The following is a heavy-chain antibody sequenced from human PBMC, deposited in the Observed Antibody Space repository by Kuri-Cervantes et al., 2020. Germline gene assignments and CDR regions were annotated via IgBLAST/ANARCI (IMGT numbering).Heavy chain of an antibody. CDR3: ARVGVGLYGMDA. J-gene: IGHJ6*02. CDR1: GFTFSSYS. Sequence: GGSLRLSCAASGFTFSSYSMNWVRQAPGKGLEWVSSISSSSSYIYYADSVKGRFTISRDNAKNSLYLQMNSLRAEDTAVYYCARVGVGLYGMDAWGQGPTVTVSS. CDR2: ISSSSSYI. V-gene: IGHV3-21*01. D-gene: IGHD3-3*01.